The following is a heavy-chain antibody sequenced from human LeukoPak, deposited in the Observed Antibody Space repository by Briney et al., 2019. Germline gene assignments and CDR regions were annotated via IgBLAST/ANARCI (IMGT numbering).Heavy chain of an antibody. Sequence: GASVKVSCKASGYTFTSYGISWVRQAPGQGLEWMGWISAYNGNTNYAQKFQGRVTMTRDTSISTAYMELSRLRSDDTAVYYCARGGGQRDYTANYYYYYMDVWGKGTTVTVSS. D-gene: IGHD4-11*01. CDR2: ISAYNGNT. CDR3: ARGGGQRDYTANYYYYYMDV. V-gene: IGHV1-18*01. CDR1: GYTFTSYG. J-gene: IGHJ6*03.